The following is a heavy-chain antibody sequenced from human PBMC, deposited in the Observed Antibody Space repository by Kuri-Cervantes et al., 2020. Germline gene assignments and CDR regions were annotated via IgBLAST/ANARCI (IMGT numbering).Heavy chain of an antibody. J-gene: IGHJ6*02. CDR3: AREGRRGYSGYGNPDYYYAMDV. CDR1: GFTFSTYW. Sequence: GESLKISCAASGFTFSTYWMSWVRQAPGKGLERVANIKQDGSEKYYVDSVKGRFTISRDSAKKSLYLQMNSLRAEDTAVFYCAREGRRGYSGYGNPDYYYAMDVWGQGTTVTVSS. V-gene: IGHV3-7*01. CDR2: IKQDGSEK. D-gene: IGHD5-12*01.